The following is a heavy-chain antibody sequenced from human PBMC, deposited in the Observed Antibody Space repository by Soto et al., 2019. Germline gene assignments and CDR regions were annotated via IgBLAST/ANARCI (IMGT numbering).Heavy chain of an antibody. CDR1: DDSISSNGYY. V-gene: IGHV4-39*01. CDR2: IYYSGST. J-gene: IGHJ5*02. D-gene: IGHD3-10*01. CDR3: ARHSYYYGSTYGCWLDP. Sequence: PSETLSLTCTVSDDSISSNGYYWGWIRQPPGKGLEWIGSIYYSGSTYYNPSLKSRVTISVDTSKNQFSLKLRSVTAADTAVYYCARHSYYYGSTYGCWLDPWGQGTLVTVSS.